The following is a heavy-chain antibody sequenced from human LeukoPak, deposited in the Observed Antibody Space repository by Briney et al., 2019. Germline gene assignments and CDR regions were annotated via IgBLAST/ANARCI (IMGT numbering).Heavy chain of an antibody. D-gene: IGHD3-3*01. CDR2: MNPNSGNT. J-gene: IGHJ6*03. Sequence: GASVKVSCKASGYTFTSYDINWVRQATGQGLEWMGWMNPNSGNTGYAQKFQGRVTITRNTSISTAYMELSSLRSEDTAVYYCAREASFWSGSHYYYYYMDVWGKGTTVTVSS. V-gene: IGHV1-8*03. CDR3: AREASFWSGSHYYYYYMDV. CDR1: GYTFTSYD.